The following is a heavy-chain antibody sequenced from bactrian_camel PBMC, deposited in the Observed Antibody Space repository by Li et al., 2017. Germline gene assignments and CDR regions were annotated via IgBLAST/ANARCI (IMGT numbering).Heavy chain of an antibody. CDR3: AARGPYCYTKLSVRDFTY. CDR1: AYTPANVR. CDR2: IDSDGKT. Sequence: HVQLVESGGGSVQAGGSLRLSCAFDAYTPANVRMAWFRQAPGKEREGVAGIDSDGKTTYENSVKGRFTISLDKAKNTLYLQMNSLKAEDSAMYYCAARGPYCYTKLSVRDFTYWGQGTQVTVS. V-gene: IGHV3S55*01. J-gene: IGHJ6*01. D-gene: IGHD2*01.